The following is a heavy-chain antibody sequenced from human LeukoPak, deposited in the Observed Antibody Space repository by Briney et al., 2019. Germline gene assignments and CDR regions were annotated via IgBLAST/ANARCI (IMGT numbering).Heavy chain of an antibody. V-gene: IGHV3-23*01. CDR2: ISASGGTT. CDR1: GFTFNIYA. CDR3: ANTPYYYDSSGYADY. J-gene: IGHJ4*02. D-gene: IGHD3-22*01. Sequence: PGGSLRLSCAASGFTFNIYAMSWVRQAPGRGPEWVSAISASGGTTYYADSVKGRFTISRDNSKNTLYLQMNSLSAEDTAVYYCANTPYYYDSSGYADYWGQGTLVTVSS.